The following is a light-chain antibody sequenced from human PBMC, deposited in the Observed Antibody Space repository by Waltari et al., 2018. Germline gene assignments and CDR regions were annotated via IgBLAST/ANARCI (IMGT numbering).Light chain of an antibody. CDR1: VLGRKY. CDR2: KDS. Sequence: SYELTQPSSVSVSPGQTARITRSGDVLGRKYARWFQQKPGQAPVLVIYKDSERPSRIPERFSGSIARTTVSLTIDGAQVEDNADYYCYAATDNNRVFGGGTKLIVL. V-gene: IGLV3-27*01. CDR3: YAATDNNRV. J-gene: IGLJ3*02.